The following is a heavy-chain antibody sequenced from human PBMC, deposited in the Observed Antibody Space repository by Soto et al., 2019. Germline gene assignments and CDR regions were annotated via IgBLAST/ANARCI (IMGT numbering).Heavy chain of an antibody. V-gene: IGHV1-8*02. CDR1: GGTFGGYA. D-gene: IGHD1-7*01. CDR2: MNPNRGNT. CDR3: ARDGIGGTALRGFLDY. J-gene: IGHJ4*02. Sequence: ASVKVSCKASGGTFGGYAISWVRQAPGQGLEWMGWMNPNRGNTGYAQKFQGRVTMTRNTSISTAYMELNSLRAEDTAVYYCARDGIGGTALRGFLDYWGQGTLVTVSS.